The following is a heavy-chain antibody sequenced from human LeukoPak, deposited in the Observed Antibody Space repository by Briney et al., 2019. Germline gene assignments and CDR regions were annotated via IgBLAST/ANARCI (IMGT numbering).Heavy chain of an antibody. V-gene: IGHV1-46*01. CDR3: ARVGVLVGGPFVY. Sequence: ASVTVSCQASGYTFTSYKMHWVRQAPGQGLEWMGIINPRGGSTSYSQKFQGRVTMTRDTSTTTVYMELSSLRSEDTAVYYCARVGVLVGGPFVYWGQGALVTVPS. J-gene: IGHJ4*02. D-gene: IGHD1-26*01. CDR2: INPRGGST. CDR1: GYTFTSYK.